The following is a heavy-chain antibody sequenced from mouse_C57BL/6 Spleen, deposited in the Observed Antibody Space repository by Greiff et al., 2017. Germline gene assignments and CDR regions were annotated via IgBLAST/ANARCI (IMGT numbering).Heavy chain of an antibody. J-gene: IGHJ1*03. D-gene: IGHD2-3*01. V-gene: IGHV5-4*01. CDR2: ISDGGSYT. Sequence: EVQGVESGGGLVKPGGSLKLSCAASGFTFSSYAMSWVRQTPEKRLEWVATISDGGSYTYYPDNVKGRFTISRDNAKNNLYLQMSHLKSEDTAMYYCARDPMMVTTLDWYFDVWGTGTTVTVSS. CDR3: ARDPMMVTTLDWYFDV. CDR1: GFTFSSYA.